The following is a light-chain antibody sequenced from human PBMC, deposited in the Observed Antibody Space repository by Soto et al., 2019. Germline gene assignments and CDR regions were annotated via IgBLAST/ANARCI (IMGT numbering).Light chain of an antibody. V-gene: IGKV3-20*01. J-gene: IGKJ1*01. Sequence: ETVLTQSPGTMSLSPGERATLSCRASQTIRNNYLAWYRQTPGQAPRLLIYGASNMATGIAERFSGSVSGTDLTLIICRLEPEDAALYYCQQYGSSPWTFGQGTKVEIK. CDR3: QQYGSSPWT. CDR1: QTIRNNY. CDR2: GAS.